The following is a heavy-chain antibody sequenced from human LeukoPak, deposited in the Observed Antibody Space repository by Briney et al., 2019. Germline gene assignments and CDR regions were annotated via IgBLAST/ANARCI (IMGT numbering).Heavy chain of an antibody. D-gene: IGHD1-26*01. Sequence: GGSLRLSCAASGFTFSSYAMHWVRQAPGQGLEWMGWINPNSGGTNYARKFQGRVTMTRDTSISTAYMELSRLRSDDTAVYYCARDKGYATSPLYYFDYWGQGTLVTVSS. CDR2: INPNSGGT. V-gene: IGHV1-2*02. J-gene: IGHJ4*02. CDR1: GFTFSSYA. CDR3: ARDKGYATSPLYYFDY.